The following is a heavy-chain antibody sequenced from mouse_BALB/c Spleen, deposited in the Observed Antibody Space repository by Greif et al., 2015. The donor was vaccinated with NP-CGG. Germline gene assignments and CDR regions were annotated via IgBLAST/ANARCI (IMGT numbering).Heavy chain of an antibody. CDR3: ARWGYGFDY. CDR2: ISSGSSTI. J-gene: IGHJ2*01. CDR1: GFTFSSFG. V-gene: IGHV5-17*02. Sequence: VQLKESGGGLVQPGGSRKLSCAASGFTFSSFGMHWVRQAPEKGLEWVAYISSGSSTIYYADTVKGRFTISRDNPKNTLFLQMTSLRSEDTAMYYCARWGYGFDYWGQGTTLTVSS. D-gene: IGHD2-14*01.